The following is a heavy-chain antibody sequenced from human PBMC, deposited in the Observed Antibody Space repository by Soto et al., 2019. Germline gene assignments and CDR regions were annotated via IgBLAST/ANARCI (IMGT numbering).Heavy chain of an antibody. CDR1: GYTFAHYG. Sequence: ASVKVSRKDSGYTFAHYGSSWVRQAPGQGLEWMGWISAYNGNTNYAQKLQGRVTMTTDTSTSTAYMELRSLRSDDTAVYYCAREPRGMDVWGQGTTVTVSS. CDR2: ISAYNGNT. J-gene: IGHJ6*02. CDR3: AREPRGMDV. V-gene: IGHV1-18*01.